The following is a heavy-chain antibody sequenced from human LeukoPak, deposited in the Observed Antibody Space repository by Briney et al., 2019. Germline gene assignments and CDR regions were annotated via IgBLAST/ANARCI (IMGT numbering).Heavy chain of an antibody. J-gene: IGHJ3*02. D-gene: IGHD3-9*01. CDR1: GGSVSSNSAA. Sequence: SQTLSLTCAISGGSVSSNSAAWNWIRQSPSRGLEWLGRTYYRSKWYNDYAVSVKSRITINPDTSKNQFSLQLNSVTPEDTAVYYCAREPYYVILTGYYWGDAFDIWGQGTMVTVSS. CDR2: TYYRSKWYN. V-gene: IGHV6-1*01. CDR3: AREPYYVILTGYYWGDAFDI.